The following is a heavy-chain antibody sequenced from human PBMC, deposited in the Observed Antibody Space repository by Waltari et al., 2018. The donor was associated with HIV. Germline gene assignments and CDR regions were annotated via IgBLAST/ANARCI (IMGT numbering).Heavy chain of an antibody. V-gene: IGHV3-23*01. CDR2: ISDRGGTT. CDR3: AKPTYSSSWYNFFDY. J-gene: IGHJ4*02. Sequence: EVQLLESGGGLVKPGGSLRLSCAASGFTFSNYAMNWVRQAPGKGLEWVSGISDRGGTTHYADSVKGRFTISRDNSKNTLYLQMNSLRAEDTAVYYCAKPTYSSSWYNFFDYWGQGTLVTVSS. CDR1: GFTFSNYA. D-gene: IGHD6-13*01.